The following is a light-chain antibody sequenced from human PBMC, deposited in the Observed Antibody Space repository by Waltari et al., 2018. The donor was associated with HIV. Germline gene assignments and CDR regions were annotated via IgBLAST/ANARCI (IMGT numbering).Light chain of an antibody. CDR1: QTVSNNY. CDR2: DAS. Sequence: EIVLTQSPATLSLSPGERATLSCGASQTVSNNYLAWYQQKPGLAPRLLIYDASSRAAGVPDRFSGSGSGTNFTLTISSLQSEDVATYYCQQYNSYSRAFGQGTKVEIK. J-gene: IGKJ1*01. CDR3: QQYNSYSRA. V-gene: IGKV3D-20*01.